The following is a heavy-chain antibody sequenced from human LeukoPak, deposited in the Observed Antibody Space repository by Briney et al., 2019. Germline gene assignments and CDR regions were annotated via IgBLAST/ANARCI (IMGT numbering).Heavy chain of an antibody. CDR2: ISDGGSDK. J-gene: IGHJ4*02. V-gene: IGHV3-30-3*01. CDR3: ARGISSGIVVTAIAY. D-gene: IGHD2-21*02. CDR1: GFTFSSYA. Sequence: GGSLRLSCAASGFTFSSYAMHWVRQAPDKGLEWMAGISDGGSDKYYADSVRGRFTISRDNSENTLSLQMSSLRAEDTAVYYCARGISSGIVVTAIAYWGQGTLVTVSS.